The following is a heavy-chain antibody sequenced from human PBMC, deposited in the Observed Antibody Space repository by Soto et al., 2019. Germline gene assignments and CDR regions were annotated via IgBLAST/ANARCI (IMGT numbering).Heavy chain of an antibody. V-gene: IGHV3-11*01. D-gene: IGHD3-22*01. CDR3: ARGHDSSGGVDY. J-gene: IGHJ4*02. CDR1: GFTFSDYY. CDR2: MSNSGNTI. Sequence: QVQLVESGGGLVKPGGSLRLSCAASGFTFSDYYMSWIRQAPGKGLEWISYMSNSGNTISYADSVKGRFTISRDNAKNALVLKMNNRRAEDTAVYYCARGHDSSGGVDYWGQGTLITVSS.